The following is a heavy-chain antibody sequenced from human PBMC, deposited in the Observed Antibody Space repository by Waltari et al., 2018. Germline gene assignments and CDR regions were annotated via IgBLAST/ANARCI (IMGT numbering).Heavy chain of an antibody. CDR3: ATGYSSSSLRWFDP. V-gene: IGHV1-24*01. J-gene: IGHJ5*02. CDR2: FDPEEWET. Sequence: QVQLVQSGAEVKKPGASVKVSCKVSGYTLTELSMHWVRQSPGKGLAWMGGFDPEEWETIYAQKFQGRVTMTEDTATDTAYMELSSLRSEDTAVYYCATGYSSSSLRWFDPWGQGTLVTVSS. CDR1: GYTLTELS. D-gene: IGHD6-13*01.